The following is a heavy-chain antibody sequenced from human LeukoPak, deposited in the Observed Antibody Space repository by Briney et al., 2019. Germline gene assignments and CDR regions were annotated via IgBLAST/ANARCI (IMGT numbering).Heavy chain of an antibody. CDR2: INHSGST. V-gene: IGHV4-34*01. D-gene: IGHD6-13*01. CDR1: GFTVSSYY. CDR3: ARSSWSTFDP. J-gene: IGHJ5*02. Sequence: GSLRLSCAASGFTVSSYYMSWIRQPPGKGLEWIGEINHSGSTNYNPSLKSRVTISVDTSKNQFFLKLSSVTAADTAVYYCARSSWSTFDPWGQGTLVTVSS.